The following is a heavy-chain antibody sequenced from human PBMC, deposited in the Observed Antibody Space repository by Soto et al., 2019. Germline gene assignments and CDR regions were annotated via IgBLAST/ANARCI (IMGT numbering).Heavy chain of an antibody. V-gene: IGHV3-74*01. CDR1: GFTLRSHR. J-gene: IGHJ5*02. Sequence: EVQLVESGGGLVQPGGSLRVSCAASGFTLRSHRIHWVRQAPGKGLEWVSRIDTDGGGTSYADSVKGRFTISTDNAKNTVYLQVNGRRAEDTAVYYCATVFDLWGQGTLVTVSS. CDR3: ATVFDL. CDR2: IDTDGGGT.